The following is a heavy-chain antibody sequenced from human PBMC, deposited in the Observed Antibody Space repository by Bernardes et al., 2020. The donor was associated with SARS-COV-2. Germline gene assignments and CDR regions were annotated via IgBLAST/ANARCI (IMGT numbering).Heavy chain of an antibody. D-gene: IGHD2-21*01. V-gene: IGHV3-48*02. CDR2: ISSSSSTI. J-gene: IGHJ6*02. Sequence: GGSLRLSCAASGFTFSSYSMNWVRQAPGKGLEWVSYISSSSSTIYYADSVKGRFTISRDNAKNSLYLQMNSLRDEDTAVYYCARWGVIYYYYGMDVWGQGSTVTVSS. CDR3: ARWGVIYYYYGMDV. CDR1: GFTFSSYS.